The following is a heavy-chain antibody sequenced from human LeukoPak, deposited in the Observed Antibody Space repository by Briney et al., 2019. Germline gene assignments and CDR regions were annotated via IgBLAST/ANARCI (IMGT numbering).Heavy chain of an antibody. J-gene: IGHJ6*02. CDR1: GYSFTNSW. CDR2: IYPGDSDT. Sequence: GESLKISCKGSGYSFTNSWIGWVRHMPGKGLEWMGVIYPGDSDTRYSPSFQGQVTISADKSITTAYLQWSSLKASDTAIYFCATRTGSSWFSAYYYGLEVWGQGTTVTVSS. D-gene: IGHD6-13*01. V-gene: IGHV5-51*01. CDR3: ATRTGSSWFSAYYYGLEV.